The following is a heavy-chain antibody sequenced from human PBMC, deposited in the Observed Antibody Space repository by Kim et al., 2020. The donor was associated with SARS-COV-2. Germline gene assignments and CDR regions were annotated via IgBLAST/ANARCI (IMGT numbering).Heavy chain of an antibody. CDR3: ARLPRGAFDV. V-gene: IGHV4-39*01. D-gene: IGHD5-12*01. Sequence: SETLSLTCKVSGDSLSSGPYYWAWIRQPPGKGLEWIANIYYSGTSYYHPSLKSRVIISVDTSKSEFSLKLSSVIAADTAVYYCARLPRGAFDVWGQGTLVTVSS. J-gene: IGHJ3*01. CDR1: GDSLSSGPYY. CDR2: IYYSGTS.